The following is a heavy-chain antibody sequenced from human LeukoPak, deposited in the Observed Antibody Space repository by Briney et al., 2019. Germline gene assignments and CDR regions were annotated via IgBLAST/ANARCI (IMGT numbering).Heavy chain of an antibody. CDR3: AELGITMIGGV. CDR1: GFTFSSYE. D-gene: IGHD3-10*02. CDR2: ISSGGSTI. V-gene: IGHV3-48*03. Sequence: GGSLRSSCAASGFTFSSYEMNWVRQAPGKGLEWVSYISSGGSTIYYADSVKGRFTISRDNAKNSLYLQMNSLRAEDTAVYYCAELGITMIGGVWGKGTTVTISS. J-gene: IGHJ6*04.